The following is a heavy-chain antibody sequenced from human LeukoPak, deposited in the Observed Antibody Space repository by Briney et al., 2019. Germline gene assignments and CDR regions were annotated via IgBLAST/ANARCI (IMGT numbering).Heavy chain of an antibody. D-gene: IGHD1-26*01. CDR2: INSDGSTT. J-gene: IGHJ4*02. V-gene: IGHV3-74*01. CDR3: ARHSGSYYFDY. CDR1: GFTFSGYW. Sequence: GGSLRLSCAASGFTFSGYWMQWVRQAPGKGLVWVSRINSDGSTTTYADSVKGRFTISRDNSRNTLYLQMNSLRAEDTAVYYCARHSGSYYFDYWGQGTLVTVSS.